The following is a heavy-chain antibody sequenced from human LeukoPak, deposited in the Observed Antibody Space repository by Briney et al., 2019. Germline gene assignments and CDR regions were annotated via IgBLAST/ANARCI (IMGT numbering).Heavy chain of an antibody. V-gene: IGHV4-30-2*02. Sequence: PSQTLSLTCTVSGGSISSGGYYWSWIRQPPGKGLEWIGYIYHSGSTYYNPSLKSRVTISVDTSKNQFSLKLSSVTAADTAVYYCARSEDSGGYFSFDYWGQGTLVTVSS. D-gene: IGHD1-26*01. CDR2: IYHSGST. J-gene: IGHJ4*02. CDR1: GGSISSGGYY. CDR3: ARSEDSGGYFSFDY.